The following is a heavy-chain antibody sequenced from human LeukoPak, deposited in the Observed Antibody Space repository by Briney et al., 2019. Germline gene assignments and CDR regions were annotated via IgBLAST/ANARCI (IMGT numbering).Heavy chain of an antibody. CDR3: ARGGSYGAFDI. D-gene: IGHD1-26*01. J-gene: IGHJ3*02. CDR1: GFTFSSYA. V-gene: IGHV3-23*01. Sequence: GGSLRLSCAASGFTFSSYAMSWVRQAPGKGLEWVSAISASGVTTHYADSVKGRFTISRDNSKNTLYLQMNSLRAEDTAVYYCARGGSYGAFDIWGQGTMVTVSS. CDR2: ISASGVTT.